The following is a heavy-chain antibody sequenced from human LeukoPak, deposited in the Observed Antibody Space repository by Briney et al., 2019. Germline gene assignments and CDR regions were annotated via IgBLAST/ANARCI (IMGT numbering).Heavy chain of an antibody. V-gene: IGHV3-23*01. CDR2: LSGNGVKT. J-gene: IGHJ4*02. D-gene: IGHD3-3*01. CDR3: TTDGRSGYDALFDY. Sequence: GGSLRLSCAASGFAFSTFGMSWVRQAPGKGLEWVSALSGNGVKTYYADSVQGRFTISRDTSKNTLDLQMNSLKTEDTAVYYCTTDGRSGYDALFDYWGQGTLVTVSS. CDR1: GFAFSTFG.